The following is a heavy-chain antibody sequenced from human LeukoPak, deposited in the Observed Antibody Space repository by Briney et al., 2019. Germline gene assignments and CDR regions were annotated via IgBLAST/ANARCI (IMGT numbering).Heavy chain of an antibody. Sequence: SETLSLTCTVSGGSISGYYWSWIRQPPGKGLEWLGYIYYSGNTYYNPSLKSRVTISVDTSKNQFSLRLRSVTAADTAVYYCARPGYCTGANYQKFDYWGQGTLVTVSS. V-gene: IGHV4-59*01. CDR2: IYYSGNT. CDR1: GGSISGYY. D-gene: IGHD2-8*02. CDR3: ARPGYCTGANYQKFDY. J-gene: IGHJ4*02.